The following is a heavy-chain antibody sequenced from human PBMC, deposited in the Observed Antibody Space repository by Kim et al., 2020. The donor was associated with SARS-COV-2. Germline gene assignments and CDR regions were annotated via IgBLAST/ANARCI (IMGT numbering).Heavy chain of an antibody. CDR1: GGSISSSSYY. CDR3: AMTTGDTWIQLWFHY. D-gene: IGHD5-18*01. J-gene: IGHJ4*02. Sequence: SETLSLTCTVSGGSISSSSYYWGWIRQPPGKGLEWIGSIYYSGSTYYNPSLKSRVTISVDTSKNQFSLKLSSVTAADTAVYYCAMTTGDTWIQLWFHYWGQGTLVTVSS. V-gene: IGHV4-39*01. CDR2: IYYSGST.